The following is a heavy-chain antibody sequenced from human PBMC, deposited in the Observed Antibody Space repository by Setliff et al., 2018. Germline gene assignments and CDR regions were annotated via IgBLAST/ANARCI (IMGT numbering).Heavy chain of an antibody. J-gene: IGHJ4*02. Sequence: PGGSLRLSCAASGFTFSNSEMNWVRQAPGKGLEWVAVIWDDGGNKYHADSVKGRFTISRDNSKNTLYLQMNSLRPEDTAVYYCARTCSGSGCYAGLESWGQGTPVTVSS. CDR1: GFTFSNSE. CDR2: IWDDGGNK. CDR3: ARTCSGSGCYAGLES. D-gene: IGHD2-15*01. V-gene: IGHV3-33*08.